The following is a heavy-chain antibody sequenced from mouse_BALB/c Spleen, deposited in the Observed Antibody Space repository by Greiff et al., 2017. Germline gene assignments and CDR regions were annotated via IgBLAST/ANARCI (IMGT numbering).Heavy chain of an antibody. Sequence: EVMLVESGGGLVQPGGSLKLSCAASGFTFSSYTMSWVRQTPEKRLEWVAYISNGGGSTYYPDTVKGRFTISRDNAKNTLYLQMSSLKSEDTAMYYCARHDNYGSSLYYFDYWGQGTTLTVSS. D-gene: IGHD1-1*01. J-gene: IGHJ2*01. CDR2: ISNGGGST. V-gene: IGHV5-12-2*01. CDR3: ARHDNYGSSLYYFDY. CDR1: GFTFSSYT.